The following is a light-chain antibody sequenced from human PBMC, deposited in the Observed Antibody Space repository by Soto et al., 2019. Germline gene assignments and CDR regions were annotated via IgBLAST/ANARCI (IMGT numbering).Light chain of an antibody. V-gene: IGLV2-23*02. CDR1: SSDDGSYNL. J-gene: IGLJ1*01. Sequence: QSALTQPASVSGSPGQSITISCTGTSSDDGSYNLVTWYQQHPGKAPKLMIYEVTKRPSGVSNRFSGSKSGNTASLTISGLQAEDEADYYCCSYAGSGTYVFGTGTKVTVL. CDR3: CSYAGSGTYV. CDR2: EVT.